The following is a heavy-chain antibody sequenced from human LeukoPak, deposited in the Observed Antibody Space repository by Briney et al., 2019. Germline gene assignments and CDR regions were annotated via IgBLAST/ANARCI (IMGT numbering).Heavy chain of an antibody. CDR2: IYYSGIT. D-gene: IGHD5-18*01. CDR3: ARRYSDSNGYDSYLDY. V-gene: IGHV4-39*01. CDR1: GVSISSSSYY. J-gene: IGHJ4*02. Sequence: PSETLSLTCTVSGVSISSSSYYWVWIRQPPGKGLQWLGYIYYSGITYNDPSLKSRVTITVDTSNNQFSLKLSSVTAAATAVYYYARRYSDSNGYDSYLDYWCQGILVTVTS.